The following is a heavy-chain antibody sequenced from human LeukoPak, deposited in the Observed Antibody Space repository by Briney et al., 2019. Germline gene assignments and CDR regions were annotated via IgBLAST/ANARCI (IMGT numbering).Heavy chain of an antibody. V-gene: IGHV3-7*01. Sequence: GGSLRLSCVASGFTFSSSWMSWVRQAPGKGLEWVANIKQDGIEKYYVDSVKGRSTISRDNAENSVFLQMNSLRGEDTAVYYCARLSTAAADSDYWGQGTLVTVSS. CDR1: GFTFSSSW. CDR3: ARLSTAAADSDY. D-gene: IGHD6-25*01. J-gene: IGHJ4*02. CDR2: IKQDGIEK.